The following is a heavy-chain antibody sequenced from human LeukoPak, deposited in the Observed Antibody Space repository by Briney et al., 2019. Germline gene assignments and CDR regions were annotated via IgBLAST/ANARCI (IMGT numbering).Heavy chain of an antibody. Sequence: SETLSLTCDVYGGSFSDHYWSWIRQPPGKGLEWIGEINHSGSTNYKSSLKSRVTMSVDTSKNQFSLRLSSVTAADTAVYYCARSRFLNMSPLDYWGQGTLVTVSS. D-gene: IGHD2/OR15-2a*01. CDR3: ARSRFLNMSPLDY. CDR2: INHSGST. V-gene: IGHV4-34*01. J-gene: IGHJ4*02. CDR1: GGSFSDHY.